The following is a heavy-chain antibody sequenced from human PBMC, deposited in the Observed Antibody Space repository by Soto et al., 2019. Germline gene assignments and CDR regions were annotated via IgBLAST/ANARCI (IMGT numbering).Heavy chain of an antibody. CDR1: GFTFSDYY. V-gene: IGHV3-11*01. D-gene: IGHD6-13*01. J-gene: IGHJ4*02. CDR3: ARVSPITAAGTLDY. Sequence: GGSLRLSCAGSGFTFSDYYMSWIRQAPGKGPEWVSYISQSGSTIHYGDSVKGRFTMSRDNTKNSLYLQMNSLRDEDTAVYYCARVSPITAAGTLDYWGQGTLVTVSS. CDR2: ISQSGSTI.